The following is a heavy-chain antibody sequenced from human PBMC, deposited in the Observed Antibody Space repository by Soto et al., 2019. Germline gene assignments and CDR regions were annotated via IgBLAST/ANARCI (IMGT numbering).Heavy chain of an antibody. CDR3: ARDSQSYYYGSGSYPQLGNWFDP. Sequence: TLSLTCTVSGGSISSGGYYWTWIRQHPGKGLEWIGYIYYSGSTYYNPSLKSRVTISVDTSKNQFSLKLSSVTAADTAVYYCARDSQSYYYGSGSYPQLGNWFDPWGQGTLVTVSS. CDR2: IYYSGST. V-gene: IGHV4-31*03. D-gene: IGHD3-10*01. J-gene: IGHJ5*02. CDR1: GGSISSGGYY.